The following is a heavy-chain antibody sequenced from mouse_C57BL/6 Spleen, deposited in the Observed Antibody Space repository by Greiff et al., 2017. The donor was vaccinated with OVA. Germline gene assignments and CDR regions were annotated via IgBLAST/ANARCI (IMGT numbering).Heavy chain of an antibody. CDR3: ARRYDYGGAY. CDR1: GYSITSGYY. J-gene: IGHJ3*01. CDR2: ISYDGSN. D-gene: IGHD2-4*01. Sequence: VQLQQLGPGLVKPSQSLSLTCSVTGYSITSGYYWNWIRQFPGNKLEWMGYISYDGSNNYNPSLKNRISITRDTSKNQFFLKLNSVTTEDTATYYCARRYDYGGAYWGQGTLVTVSA. V-gene: IGHV3-6*01.